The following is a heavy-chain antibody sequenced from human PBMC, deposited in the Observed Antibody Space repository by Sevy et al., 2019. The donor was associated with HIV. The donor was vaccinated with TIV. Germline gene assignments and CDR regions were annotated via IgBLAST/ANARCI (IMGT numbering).Heavy chain of an antibody. Sequence: GGSLRLSCAASGFTFSSYGMHWVRQALGKGLEWAAVISYDGSNKYYADSVKGRFTISRDNSKNTLYLQMNSLRDEDTAVYYFAKEYYYDSSGNYQGYAFDIWGQGTMVTVSS. CDR2: ISYDGSNK. CDR1: GFTFSSYG. V-gene: IGHV3-30*18. J-gene: IGHJ3*02. CDR3: AKEYYYDSSGNYQGYAFDI. D-gene: IGHD3-22*01.